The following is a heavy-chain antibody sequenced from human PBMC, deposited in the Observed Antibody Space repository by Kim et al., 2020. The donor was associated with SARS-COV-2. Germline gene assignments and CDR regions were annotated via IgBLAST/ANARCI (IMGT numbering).Heavy chain of an antibody. CDR3: ARGGVVFDY. J-gene: IGHJ4*02. Sequence: GSTNYNPSLQSRVTISVDTSKNQFSLKLGSVTAADTAVYYCARGGVVFDYWGQGTLVTVSS. D-gene: IGHD2-8*02. V-gene: IGHV4-59*09. CDR2: GST.